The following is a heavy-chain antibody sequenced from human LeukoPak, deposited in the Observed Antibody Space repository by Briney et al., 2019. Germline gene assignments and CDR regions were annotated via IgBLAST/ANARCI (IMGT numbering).Heavy chain of an antibody. CDR2: IYTSGST. Sequence: SEALSLTCTVSGGSISSGSYYWSWIRQPAGKGLEWIARIYTSGSTNYNPSLKSRVTISVDTSKNQFSLKLSSVTAADTAVYYCAAGSDFWSGYPTGYWGQGTLVTVSS. CDR1: GGSISSGSYY. J-gene: IGHJ4*02. D-gene: IGHD3-3*01. CDR3: AAGSDFWSGYPTGY. V-gene: IGHV4-61*02.